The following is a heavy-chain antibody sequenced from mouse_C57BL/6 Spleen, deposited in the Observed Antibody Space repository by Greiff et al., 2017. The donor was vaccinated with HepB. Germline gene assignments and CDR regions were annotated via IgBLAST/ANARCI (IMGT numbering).Heavy chain of an antibody. D-gene: IGHD2-3*01. CDR2: IYPGDGDT. CDR1: GYAFSSSW. Sequence: QVQLKESGPELVKPGASVKISCKASGYAFSSSWMNWVKQRPGKGLEWIGRIYPGDGDTNYNGKFKGKATLTADKSSSTAYMHLSSLTSEDSAVYFCATYDGYDAMDYWGQGTSVTVSS. J-gene: IGHJ4*01. V-gene: IGHV1-82*01. CDR3: ATYDGYDAMDY.